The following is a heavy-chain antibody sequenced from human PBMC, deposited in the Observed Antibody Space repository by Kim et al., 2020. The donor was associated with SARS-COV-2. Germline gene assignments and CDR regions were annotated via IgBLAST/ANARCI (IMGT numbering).Heavy chain of an antibody. J-gene: IGHJ4*02. CDR2: ITSNSIYI. Sequence: GGSLRLSCAASGFTFSSYSMNWVRQAPGKGLEWVASITSNSIYIYYADSVKGRFTISRDNAKNSLYLQMNSLRAEDTAVYYCAREGVDMWLVLRSTHGFDFWGQGTLVTVSS. CDR3: AREGVDMWLVLRSTHGFDF. D-gene: IGHD6-19*01. V-gene: IGHV3-21*01. CDR1: GFTFSSYS.